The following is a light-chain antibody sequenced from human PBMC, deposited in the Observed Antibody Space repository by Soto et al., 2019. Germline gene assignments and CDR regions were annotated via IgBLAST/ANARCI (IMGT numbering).Light chain of an antibody. Sequence: EIVLTQSPGTLSLSPGERATLSCRASQSVSSSYLVWYQQKPGQAPRLLIYGASSRATGIPDRFSGSGSGTDFTLTISRLEPEDFAVYYCQKFGNSQLTFGQGTKVEIK. CDR1: QSVSSSY. CDR3: QKFGNSQLT. V-gene: IGKV3-20*01. J-gene: IGKJ1*01. CDR2: GAS.